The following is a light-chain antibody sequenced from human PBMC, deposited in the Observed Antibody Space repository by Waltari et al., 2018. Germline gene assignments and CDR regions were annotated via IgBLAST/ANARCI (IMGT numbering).Light chain of an antibody. Sequence: DIQLTQSPFSLSASVGDRVTLTCRASQSIATSLNWYQHRAGKAPRLLIYAASSLQGGVSSRFSGSGSGTDFTLTIDSLQPEDVATYYCQQSYSTPSFTFGPGTKVDI. CDR3: QQSYSTPSFT. CDR1: QSIATS. V-gene: IGKV1-39*01. J-gene: IGKJ3*01. CDR2: AAS.